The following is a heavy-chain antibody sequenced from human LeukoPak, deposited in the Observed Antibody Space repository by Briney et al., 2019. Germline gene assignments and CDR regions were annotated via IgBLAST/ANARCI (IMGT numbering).Heavy chain of an antibody. CDR1: GGSVSSSIYY. J-gene: IGHJ4*02. D-gene: IGHD3-9*01. CDR2: IYYSGST. Sequence: PSETLSLTCTVSGGSVSSSIYYWGWIRQPPGKGLEWIGSIYYSGSTSYNPSLKSRVTISVDTSKNQFSLKLTSVTAADTAVYYCASRNDILTGYVFDFWGQGTLVTVX. V-gene: IGHV4-39*01. CDR3: ASRNDILTGYVFDF.